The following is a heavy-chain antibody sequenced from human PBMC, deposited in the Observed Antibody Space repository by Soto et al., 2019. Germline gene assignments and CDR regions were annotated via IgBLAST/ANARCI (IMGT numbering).Heavy chain of an antibody. D-gene: IGHD2-2*01. Sequence: PGGSLRLSCAASGFTFSSYAMSWVRQAPGKGLEWVSAISGSGGSTYYADSVKGRSTISRDNSKNTLYLQMNSLRAEDTAVYYCATQLFYLDQLLPDYWGQGTLVTVSS. CDR3: ATQLFYLDQLLPDY. V-gene: IGHV3-23*01. CDR2: ISGSGGST. J-gene: IGHJ4*02. CDR1: GFTFSSYA.